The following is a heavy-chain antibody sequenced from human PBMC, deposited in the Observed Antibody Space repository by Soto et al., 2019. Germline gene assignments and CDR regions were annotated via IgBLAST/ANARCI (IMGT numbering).Heavy chain of an antibody. V-gene: IGHV1-8*01. CDR1: GYTFTSYD. CDR2: MNSNSGNT. Sequence: GASVKVSCKASGYTFTSYDINWVRQATGQGLEWMGWMNSNSGNTGYAQKFQGRATMTRDTSMSTAYMELSSLRSDDTAVYYCARRTIAHWYFDLWGRGTLVTVSS. D-gene: IGHD1-1*01. J-gene: IGHJ2*01. CDR3: ARRTIAHWYFDL.